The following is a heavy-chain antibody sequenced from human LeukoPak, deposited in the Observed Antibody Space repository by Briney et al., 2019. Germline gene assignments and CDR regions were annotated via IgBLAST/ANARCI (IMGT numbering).Heavy chain of an antibody. D-gene: IGHD6-19*01. Sequence: PSETLSLTCSVSGGSISLSYYYWGWIRQPPGKALEWIGSVYYSGTTSYNPSLKSRVTISVDMSKNHFSLRLSSVTAADTAMYYCARGTLYSGWSYCFDYWGQGSQVTVSS. V-gene: IGHV4-39*07. CDR1: GGSISLSYYY. J-gene: IGHJ4*02. CDR2: VYYSGTT. CDR3: ARGTLYSGWSYCFDY.